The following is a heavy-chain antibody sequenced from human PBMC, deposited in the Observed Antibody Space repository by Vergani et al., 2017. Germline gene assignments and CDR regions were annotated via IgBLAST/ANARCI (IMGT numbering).Heavy chain of an antibody. Sequence: QVQLQESGSGLVKPSETLSLTCDVTALSIRGGYLWGWIRQPPGKGLEWIGSIYRTGSTYYNSSLKSRVTISVDTTRNQFSLKLNSVNAADTAVYYCARHGSNTVYAHAYVDHWGQGTLVTVSS. D-gene: IGHD2-15*01. V-gene: IGHV4-38-2*01. J-gene: IGHJ4*02. CDR2: IYRTGST. CDR1: ALSIRGGYL. CDR3: ARHGSNTVYAHAYVDH.